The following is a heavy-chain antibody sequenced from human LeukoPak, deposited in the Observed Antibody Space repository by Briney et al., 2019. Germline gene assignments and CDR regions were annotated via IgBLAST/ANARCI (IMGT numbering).Heavy chain of an antibody. CDR3: ARDLDNGGYI. V-gene: IGHV3-74*01. Sequence: GGSLRLSCAASGFTFSSYCLHWVRQAPGKGLVWVSHISTDGSGIYYADSVKGRFTISRDNAKNTRYLQMNRLRAEDTAVYFCARDLDNGGYIWGQGTLGTVSS. CDR2: ISTDGSGI. CDR1: GFTFSSYC. J-gene: IGHJ4*02. D-gene: IGHD4-23*01.